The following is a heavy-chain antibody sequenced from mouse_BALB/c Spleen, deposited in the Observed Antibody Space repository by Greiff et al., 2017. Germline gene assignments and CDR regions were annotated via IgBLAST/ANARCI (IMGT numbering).Heavy chain of an antibody. CDR3: AREGYYGSRGAMDY. V-gene: IGHV5-17*02. Sequence: DVQLVESGGGLVQPGGSRKLSCAASGFTFSSFGMHWVRQAPEKGLEWVAYISSGSSTIYYADTVKGRFTISRDNPKNTLFLQMTSLRSEDTAMYYCAREGYYGSRGAMDYWGQGTSVTVSS. J-gene: IGHJ4*01. D-gene: IGHD1-1*01. CDR1: GFTFSSFG. CDR2: ISSGSSTI.